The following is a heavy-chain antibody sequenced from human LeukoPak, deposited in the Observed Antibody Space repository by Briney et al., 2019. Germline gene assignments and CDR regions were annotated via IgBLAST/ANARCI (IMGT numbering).Heavy chain of an antibody. CDR3: ASGPPGTGCLCD. D-gene: IGHD6-19*01. CDR1: GYTFTGYY. V-gene: IGHV1-2*06. CDR2: INPNSGGT. Sequence: ASVKVSCKASGYTFTGYYMHWVRQAPGQGLEWMGRINPNSGGTNYAQKFQGRVTMTRDTSISTAYMELSRLSSDDTAVYYWASGPPGTGCLCDWGQGTLVTVSS. J-gene: IGHJ4*02.